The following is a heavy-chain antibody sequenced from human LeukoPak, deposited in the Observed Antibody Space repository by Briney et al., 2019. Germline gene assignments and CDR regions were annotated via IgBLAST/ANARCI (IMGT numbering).Heavy chain of an antibody. Sequence: TSETLSLTCAVYGGSFSGYYWSWIRQPPGKGLEWIGEINHSGSTNYNPSLKSRVTISVDTSKNQFSLKLSSVTAADTAVYYCARADYSSTWSHDYYYMDVWGKGTTVTVSS. D-gene: IGHD6-13*01. CDR2: INHSGST. CDR3: ARADYSSTWSHDYYYMDV. V-gene: IGHV4-34*01. CDR1: GGSFSGYY. J-gene: IGHJ6*03.